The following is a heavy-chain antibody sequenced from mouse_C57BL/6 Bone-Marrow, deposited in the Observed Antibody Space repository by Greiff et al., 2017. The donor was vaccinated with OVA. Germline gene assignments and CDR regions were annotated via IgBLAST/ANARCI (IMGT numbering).Heavy chain of an antibody. Sequence: VKLQQSGAELMKPGASVKLSCKATGYTFTGYWIEWVKQRPGHGLEWIGEILPGSGSTNYNEKFKGKATFTADTSSNTASMQLSSLTTEDSAIYYCARGLGGAPFADWGQGTLVTVSA. CDR2: ILPGSGST. V-gene: IGHV1-9*01. CDR1: GYTFTGYW. J-gene: IGHJ3*01. D-gene: IGHD4-1*01. CDR3: ARGLGGAPFAD.